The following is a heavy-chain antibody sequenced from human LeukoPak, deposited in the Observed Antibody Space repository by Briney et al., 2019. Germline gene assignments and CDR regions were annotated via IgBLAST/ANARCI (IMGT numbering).Heavy chain of an antibody. V-gene: IGHV3-48*03. CDR1: GFTFSSYE. J-gene: IGHJ6*02. D-gene: IGHD3-9*01. CDR3: ARDSLDNYYYGMDV. CDR2: ISSSGSTI. Sequence: GGSLRPSCAASGFTFSSYEMNWVRQAPGEGREWVSYISSSGSTIYYADSVKGRLTISRDNAKNSLYLQMNSLRAEDTAVYYCARDSLDNYYYGMDVWGQGTTVTVPS.